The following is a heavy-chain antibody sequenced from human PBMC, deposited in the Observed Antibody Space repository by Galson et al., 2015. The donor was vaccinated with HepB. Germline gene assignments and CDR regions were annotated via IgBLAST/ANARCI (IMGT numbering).Heavy chain of an antibody. CDR2: ISGGGGST. D-gene: IGHD6-6*01. Sequence: SLRLSCAASGFTFRSDSMSWVRQAPGKGLEWVSGISGGGGSTYYADSVKGRFTISRDISKNTLYLQMNNLRVEDTAVYFCARDMSIRPCWFDPWGQGTLVTVSS. CDR1: GFTFRSDS. CDR3: ARDMSIRPCWFDP. V-gene: IGHV3-23*01. J-gene: IGHJ5*02.